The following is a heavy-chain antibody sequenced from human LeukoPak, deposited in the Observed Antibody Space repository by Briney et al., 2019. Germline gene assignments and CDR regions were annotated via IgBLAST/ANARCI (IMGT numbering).Heavy chain of an antibody. CDR1: HYSISSGYY. CDR3: AREGSGNTLGY. Sequence: SETLSLTCAVSHYSISSGYYWGWIRQPPQKGLEWIATIYPTGSTYYNPSLKSRVTISVDTSKNQFSLNLSSVTAADTAVYYCAREGSGNTLGYWGQGTLVTVSS. CDR2: IYPTGST. V-gene: IGHV4-38-2*02. J-gene: IGHJ4*02. D-gene: IGHD2-15*01.